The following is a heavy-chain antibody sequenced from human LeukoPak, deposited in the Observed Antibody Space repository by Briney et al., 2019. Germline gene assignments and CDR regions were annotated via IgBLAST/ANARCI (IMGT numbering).Heavy chain of an antibody. CDR3: ARVDIVAIGGYYYYMDV. J-gene: IGHJ6*03. D-gene: IGHD5-12*01. Sequence: SETLSLTCTVSGGSISSSSYYWGWIRQPPGKGLEWIGSIYYSGSTYYNPSLKSRVTISVDTSKNQFSLKLSSVTAADTAVYYCARVDIVAIGGYYYYMDVWGKGTTVTVSS. CDR1: GGSISSSSYY. V-gene: IGHV4-39*07. CDR2: IYYSGST.